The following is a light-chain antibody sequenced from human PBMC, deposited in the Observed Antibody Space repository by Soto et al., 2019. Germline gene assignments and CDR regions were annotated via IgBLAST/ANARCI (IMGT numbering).Light chain of an antibody. CDR3: QHYDCHSMWT. J-gene: IGKJ1*01. CDR1: QSISRW. V-gene: IGKV1-5*01. Sequence: DIQVTQSPSTLSASVGDRVTITCRASQSISRWLAWYQQRPGKAPNLLIYDASSLESGVPSRFSGSGSGTEFTHTISSLQPADVATFYCQHYDCHSMWTFGQGTKVEIK. CDR2: DAS.